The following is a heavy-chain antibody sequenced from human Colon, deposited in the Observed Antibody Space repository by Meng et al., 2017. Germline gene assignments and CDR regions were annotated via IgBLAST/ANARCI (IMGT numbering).Heavy chain of an antibody. J-gene: IGHJ4*02. CDR3: ARTTDFWNYYYSDY. CDR1: GGSLSTSNW. Sequence: QVQLQESGPGLVKPSGTLSLTCPVSGGSLSTSNWWTWVRQPPGRGLEWIGEIFHSGSPKYNPSLKTRVTMSVDNSKNQFSLKLRSVTAADTAVYYCARTTDFWNYYYSDYWGRGILVTVSS. D-gene: IGHD3-3*01. CDR2: IFHSGSP. V-gene: IGHV4-4*02.